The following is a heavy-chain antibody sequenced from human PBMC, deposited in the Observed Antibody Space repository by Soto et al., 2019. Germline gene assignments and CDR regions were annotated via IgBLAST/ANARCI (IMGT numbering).Heavy chain of an antibody. Sequence: QERLVQSGAEVRKPGSSVQVSCKVTGGTSTRYAINWVRQAPGQGLEWMGGIVPMFGTAKYAQKFQGRVTITADTSTNIAYMELRSMRSEDTAVYYCNRGSDYDFWSGYLWGQGTLVSVSS. CDR3: NRGSDYDFWSGYL. D-gene: IGHD3-3*01. CDR2: IVPMFGTA. V-gene: IGHV1-69*06. CDR1: GGTSTRYA. J-gene: IGHJ4*02.